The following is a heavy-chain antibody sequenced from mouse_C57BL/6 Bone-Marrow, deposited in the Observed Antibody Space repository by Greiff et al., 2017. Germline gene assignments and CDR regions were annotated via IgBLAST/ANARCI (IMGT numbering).Heavy chain of an antibody. CDR3: ARPGPPFAY. J-gene: IGHJ3*01. V-gene: IGHV2-2*01. Sequence: QVHVKQSGPGLVQPSQSLSITCTVSGFSLTSYGVHWVRQSPGKGLEWLGVIWSGGSTDYNAAFISRLSISKDNSKSQVFFKMNSLQADDTAIYYCARPGPPFAYWGQGTLVTVSA. CDR1: GFSLTSYG. CDR2: IWSGGST.